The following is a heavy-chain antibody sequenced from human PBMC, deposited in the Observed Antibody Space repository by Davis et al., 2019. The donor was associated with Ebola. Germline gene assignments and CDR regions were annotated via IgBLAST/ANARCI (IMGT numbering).Heavy chain of an antibody. V-gene: IGHV3-23*01. Sequence: GGSLRLSCAASGFTFSSYAMSWVRQAPGKGLEWVSSFSVTNGGTYYADSVKGRFTISRDNAKNSLYLQMSSLRVEDTAVYYCARKDFGDYAYSDYWGQGTLVTVSS. J-gene: IGHJ4*02. CDR1: GFTFSSYA. CDR3: ARKDFGDYAYSDY. D-gene: IGHD4-17*01. CDR2: FSVTNGGT.